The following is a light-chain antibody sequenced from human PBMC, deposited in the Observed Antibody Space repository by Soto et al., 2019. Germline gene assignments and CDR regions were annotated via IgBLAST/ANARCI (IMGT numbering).Light chain of an antibody. Sequence: EIVLTQSPGTLSLSPGERATLSCRASQSVSSSYLGWYQQKTGQAPRLLIFGASSKATGIPDRFSGSGSESDFTFTITRLEPEDFAVYYCQQYSNSAWTFGQGTKVDIK. CDR3: QQYSNSAWT. V-gene: IGKV3-20*01. J-gene: IGKJ1*01. CDR1: QSVSSSY. CDR2: GAS.